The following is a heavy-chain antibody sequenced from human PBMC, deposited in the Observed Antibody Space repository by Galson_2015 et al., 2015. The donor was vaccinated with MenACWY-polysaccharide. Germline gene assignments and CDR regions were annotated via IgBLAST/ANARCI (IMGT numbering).Heavy chain of an antibody. J-gene: IGHJ6*03. V-gene: IGHV3-30*04. CDR2: ISDVGTKN. CDR3: ARDACSSQNCVNYYHYYMDV. D-gene: IGHD6-13*01. Sequence: SLLLGCEASGFSFHNYAIHYVRQVPGKGVDWVKLISDVGTKNYYAESVQGGFQIFRDIFTRMVYLAMNRMRPEDTAVYSCARDACSSQNCVNYYHYYMDVCGKGTTVAV. CDR1: GFSFHNYA.